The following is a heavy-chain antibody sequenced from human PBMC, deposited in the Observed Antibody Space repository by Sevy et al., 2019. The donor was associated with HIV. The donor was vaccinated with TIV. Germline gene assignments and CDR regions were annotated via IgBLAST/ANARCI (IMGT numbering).Heavy chain of an antibody. V-gene: IGHV4-59*08. J-gene: IGHJ4*02. D-gene: IGHD1-26*01. CDR1: GGSITSLY. CDR2: IYYNGPI. CDR3: AGENAWGRGYS. Sequence: SETLSLTCTVSGGSITSLYWIWIRQPPGKGLEWIANIYYNGPINYNPSLKSRVTLSLDTSKNQFSLRLSSVTAADTAMYYCAGENAWGRGYSWGQGTLVTVSS.